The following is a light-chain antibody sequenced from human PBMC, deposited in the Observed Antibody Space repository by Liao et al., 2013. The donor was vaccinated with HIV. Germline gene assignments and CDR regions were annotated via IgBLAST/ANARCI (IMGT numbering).Light chain of an antibody. CDR3: QVWDSSSDHPGV. CDR1: VLPKQY. J-gene: IGLJ3*02. V-gene: IGLV3-25*02. Sequence: SYELTQPPSVSVSPGQTARITCSGDVLPKQYAHWYQQKPGQAPVMVIYKDSERPSGIPERFSGSNSGNTATLTISRVEAGDEADYYCQVWDSSSDHPGVFGGGTKLTVL. CDR2: KDS.